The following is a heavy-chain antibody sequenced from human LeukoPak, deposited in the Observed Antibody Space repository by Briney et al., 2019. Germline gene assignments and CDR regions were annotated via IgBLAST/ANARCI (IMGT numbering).Heavy chain of an antibody. V-gene: IGHV1-18*01. CDR3: ARWYYHDTNYGMDF. D-gene: IGHD3-22*01. J-gene: IGHJ6*02. Sequence: ASVKVSCKASGYTFTSYGISWVRQAPGQGLEWMGWISAYNGNTNYAQKLQGRVTMTTDTSTSTAYMELRSLRSDDTAVYYCARWYYHDTNYGMDFWGQGTTVTVSS. CDR2: ISAYNGNT. CDR1: GYTFTSYG.